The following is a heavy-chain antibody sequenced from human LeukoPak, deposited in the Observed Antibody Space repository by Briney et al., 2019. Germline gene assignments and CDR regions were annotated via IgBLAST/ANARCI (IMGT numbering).Heavy chain of an antibody. V-gene: IGHV4-59*12. J-gene: IGHJ4*02. CDR2: IYYSGST. Sequence: SETLSLTCTVSGGSISSYYWSWIRQPPGKGLEWIGYIYYSGSTNHNPSLKSRVTISVDTSKNQFSLKLSSVTAADTAVYYCARGRGYYDILTGYYKPSTGFDYWGQGTLVTVSS. CDR1: GGSISSYY. D-gene: IGHD3-9*01. CDR3: ARGRGYYDILTGYYKPSTGFDY.